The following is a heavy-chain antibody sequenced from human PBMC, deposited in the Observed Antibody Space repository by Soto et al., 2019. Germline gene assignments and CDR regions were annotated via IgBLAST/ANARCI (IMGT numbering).Heavy chain of an antibody. CDR3: ARPIRVVSHSYGDSEYYFDY. V-gene: IGHV5-51*03. D-gene: IGHD4-17*01. CDR1: GYSFTSYW. Sequence: EVQLVQSGAEVKKPGESLKISCKGSGYSFTSYWIGWVRQMPGKGLEWMGIIYPGDSDTRYSPSFQGQVTISADKSISTAYLQWSSLKASDTAMYYCARPIRVVSHSYGDSEYYFDYWGQGTLVTVSS. J-gene: IGHJ4*02. CDR2: IYPGDSDT.